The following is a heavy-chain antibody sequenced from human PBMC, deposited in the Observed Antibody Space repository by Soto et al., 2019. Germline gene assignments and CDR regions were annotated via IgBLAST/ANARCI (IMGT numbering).Heavy chain of an antibody. J-gene: IGHJ6*02. Sequence: ESLKICCRGSGYSFTSYGISCGRRIPAKGLEWMGRIDPSDSYTNYSPSFQGHVTISADKSISTAYLQWSSLKASDTAMYYCATMSSPHYYYYGMDVWGQGTTVTVSS. CDR3: ATMSSPHYYYYGMDV. V-gene: IGHV5-10-1*01. CDR2: IDPSDSYT. D-gene: IGHD6-13*01. CDR1: GYSFTSYG.